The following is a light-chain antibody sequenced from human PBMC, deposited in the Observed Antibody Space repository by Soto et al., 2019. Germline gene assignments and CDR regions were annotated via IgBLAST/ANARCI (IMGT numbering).Light chain of an antibody. J-gene: IGLJ2*01. Sequence: QSVLTQPPSVSGAPGQTVTISCTGSSSNIGGSYDVHWYQQLPGTAPKLLIYGNSNRPSGVPDRFSGSKSGTTASLPITGLQAEDEADDYCQSYDSSRSGSVFGGGTKLTVL. CDR2: GNS. V-gene: IGLV1-40*01. CDR3: QSYDSSRSGSV. CDR1: SSNIGGSYD.